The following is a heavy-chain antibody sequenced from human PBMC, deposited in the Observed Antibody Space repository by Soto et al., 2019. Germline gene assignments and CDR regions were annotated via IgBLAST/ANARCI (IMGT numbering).Heavy chain of an antibody. V-gene: IGHV3-7*01. Sequence: EVQLVESGGGLVLPGGSLRLSCAAPGFTFSSLWMSWVRQAPGKGLEWVANIKPDGSDQYYVDSVKGRFTISRDNARNSLYLQRNSLRGDDTAVYYCTRAGGSYYFDFWGQGTLVTVSA. CDR1: GFTFSSLW. J-gene: IGHJ4*02. CDR3: TRAGGSYYFDF. CDR2: IKPDGSDQ. D-gene: IGHD3-10*01.